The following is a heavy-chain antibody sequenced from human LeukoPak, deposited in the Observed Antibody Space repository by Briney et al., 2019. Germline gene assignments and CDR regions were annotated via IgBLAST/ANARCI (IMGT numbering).Heavy chain of an antibody. CDR3: AKQTPTHYYDSSGYLDY. J-gene: IGHJ4*02. V-gene: IGHV3-23*01. CDR1: GFTFSIYA. CDR2: ISGSGGST. Sequence: GGSLRLSCAASGFTFSIYAMSWVRQAPGKGLEWVSAISGSGGSTYYADSVKGRFTISRDNSKNTLYLQMNSLRAEDTVVYYCAKQTPTHYYDSSGYLDYWGQGTLVTVSS. D-gene: IGHD3-22*01.